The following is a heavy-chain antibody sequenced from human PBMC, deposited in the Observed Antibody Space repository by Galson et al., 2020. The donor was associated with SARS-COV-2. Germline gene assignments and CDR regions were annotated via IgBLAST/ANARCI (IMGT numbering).Heavy chain of an antibody. CDR2: IYYSGRT. CDR1: GGSISSAGYY. CDR3: ARAAAGYCSGSSCYRGWYFDL. D-gene: IGHD2-15*01. J-gene: IGHJ2*01. Sequence: ETSETMSLTCTVSGGSISSAGYYWSWIRQHPRKGLEWIGYIYYSGRTYYNPSLKNRLTISVDTSKHRFSLMLSVGTAADTAVYYCARAAAGYCSGSSCYRGWYFDLWGRGTLVTVSS. V-gene: IGHV4-31*03.